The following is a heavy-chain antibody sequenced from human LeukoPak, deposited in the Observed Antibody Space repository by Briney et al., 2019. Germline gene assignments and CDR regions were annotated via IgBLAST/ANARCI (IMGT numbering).Heavy chain of an antibody. D-gene: IGHD6-19*01. V-gene: IGHV4-34*01. CDR2: INHSGST. CDR3: ARDTVAGTIYYYYYMDV. Sequence: SETLSLTCAVSGGSFSGYYWSWIRQAPGKGLEWIGEINHSGSTNYNPSLKSRVTISTDTSKNQFSLKLTSVTAADTAMYYCARDTVAGTIYYYYYMDVWGKGTTVTVSS. CDR1: GGSFSGYY. J-gene: IGHJ6*03.